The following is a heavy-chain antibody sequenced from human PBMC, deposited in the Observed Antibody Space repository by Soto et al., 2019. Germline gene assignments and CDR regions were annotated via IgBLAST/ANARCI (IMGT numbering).Heavy chain of an antibody. CDR2: ISAYNGNT. CDR1: GYTFTSYG. J-gene: IGHJ3*02. D-gene: IGHD2-15*01. Sequence: QVQLVQSGAEVKKPGASVKVSCKASGYTFTSYGISWVRQAPGQGLEWMGWISAYNGNTNYAQKLQGRVTMTTDTSKXTAYMELRSLRSDDTAVYYCARVVARGKSSDAFDIWGQGTMVTVSS. CDR3: ARVVARGKSSDAFDI. V-gene: IGHV1-18*01.